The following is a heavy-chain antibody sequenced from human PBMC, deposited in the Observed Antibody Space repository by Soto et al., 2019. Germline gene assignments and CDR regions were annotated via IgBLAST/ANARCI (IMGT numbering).Heavy chain of an antibody. CDR2: ISARGGSS. CDR1: GFSFSSYA. CDR3: AKGSIEYSASVDN. J-gene: IGHJ4*02. Sequence: DVQLLESGGGLVQPGGSLRLSCAASGFSFSSYAMVWVRQAPGKGLEWVAVISARGGSSYFADSVKGLFTLSRDNSKNVLSLEMNSLRAEDTAIYFCAKGSIEYSASVDNWCQGTLVVVSS. V-gene: IGHV3-23*01. D-gene: IGHD5-12*01.